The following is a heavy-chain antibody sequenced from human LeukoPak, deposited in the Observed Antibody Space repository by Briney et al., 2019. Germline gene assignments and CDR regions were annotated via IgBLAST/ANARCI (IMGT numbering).Heavy chain of an antibody. CDR3: AKGGSTSRVTTSRVVFGYYYYMDV. CDR1: GFTFSSHA. J-gene: IGHJ6*03. D-gene: IGHD4-17*01. CDR2: LIGSGGST. Sequence: GGSLRLSCAASGFTFSSHAMSWVRQAPGKGLEWVSSLIGSGGSTYHADSVKGRFSISRDNSKNTLYLQLNSLRAEDTAVYYCAKGGSTSRVTTSRVVFGYYYYMDVWGKGTPVTVSS. V-gene: IGHV3-23*01.